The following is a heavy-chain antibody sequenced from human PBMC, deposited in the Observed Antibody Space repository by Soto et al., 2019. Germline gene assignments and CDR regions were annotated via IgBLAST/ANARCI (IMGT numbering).Heavy chain of an antibody. D-gene: IGHD2-21*01. CDR3: ARDYSRGDFDY. J-gene: IGHJ4*02. CDR2: ISAGGSNI. CDR1: GFTFSSYE. Sequence: EVQLVESGGGLVPPGGSLRLSCEASGFTFSSYEMNWVRQAPGKGLEWISYISAGGSNIYYADSVKGRFTISRDNAKNSLYLQTNSLRAEDTAVYDCARDYSRGDFDYWGQGTLVTVSS. V-gene: IGHV3-48*03.